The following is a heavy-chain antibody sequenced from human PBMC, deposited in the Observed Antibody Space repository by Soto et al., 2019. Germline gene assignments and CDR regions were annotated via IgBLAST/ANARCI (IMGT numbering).Heavy chain of an antibody. Sequence: SETLSLTCAISGGSVSTNNAAWSWIRQSPSRGLEWLGRTYFRSTWNDDYAVSLKGRITINPDTSKNQFSLQLNSVTPEDTAVYYCARELGTSWSPYYYYYSMDVWGQGTTVT. CDR1: GGSVSTNNAA. D-gene: IGHD6-13*01. J-gene: IGHJ6*03. CDR3: ARELGTSWSPYYYYYSMDV. V-gene: IGHV6-1*01. CDR2: TYFRSTWND.